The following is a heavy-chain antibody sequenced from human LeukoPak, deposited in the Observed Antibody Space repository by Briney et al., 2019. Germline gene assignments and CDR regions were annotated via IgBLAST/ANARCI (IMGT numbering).Heavy chain of an antibody. Sequence: GGSLRLSCAASGFTFRRYAMSWVRQAPGKGLEWVSGISGYTYYADSVKGRFTISRDNSRNTLYLQMNSLRAEDTAVYYCAKGSDTYCGGDCAFDNWGQGTLVIVSS. J-gene: IGHJ4*02. V-gene: IGHV3-23*01. CDR1: GFTFRRYA. CDR2: ISGYT. D-gene: IGHD2-21*02. CDR3: AKGSDTYCGGDCAFDN.